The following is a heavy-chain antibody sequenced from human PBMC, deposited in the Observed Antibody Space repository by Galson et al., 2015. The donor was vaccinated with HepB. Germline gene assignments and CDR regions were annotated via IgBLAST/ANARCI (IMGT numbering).Heavy chain of an antibody. CDR3: AKDRDGGVEMGSDY. Sequence: SLSLSCAASGFTFDAYAMHWVRQARGKGLEWVSGISWNSGSIGYADSVKGRFTISRDNAKNSLYLQMNSLRAEDTALYDCAKDRDGGVEMGSDYWGQGTLVTVSS. CDR2: ISWNSGSI. J-gene: IGHJ4*02. CDR1: GFTFDAYA. D-gene: IGHD5-24*01. V-gene: IGHV3-9*01.